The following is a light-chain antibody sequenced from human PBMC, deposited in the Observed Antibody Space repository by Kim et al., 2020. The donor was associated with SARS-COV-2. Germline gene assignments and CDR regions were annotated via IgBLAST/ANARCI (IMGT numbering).Light chain of an antibody. CDR3: SSYTSSSTYV. Sequence: GQSITSSCTGTSSDVGGYNYVSWYQQHPGKAPKLMIYDVSNRPSGVSNRFSGSKSGNTDSLTISGLQAEDEADYYCSSYTSSSTYVFGTGTKVTVL. J-gene: IGLJ1*01. CDR2: DVS. CDR1: SSDVGGYNY. V-gene: IGLV2-14*03.